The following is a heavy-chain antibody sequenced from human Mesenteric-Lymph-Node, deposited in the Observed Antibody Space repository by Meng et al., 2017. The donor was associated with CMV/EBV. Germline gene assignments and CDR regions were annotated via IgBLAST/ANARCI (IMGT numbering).Heavy chain of an antibody. CDR1: GFTFSSYS. D-gene: IGHD1-26*01. J-gene: IGHJ3*02. CDR2: IRSSSSYI. Sequence: GESLKISCAASGFTFSSYSMNWVRQAPGKGLEWVSSIRSSSSYIYYADSVKGRFTISRDDAKNSLYLQMSSLRAEDTAVYYCARDLRVGAYLDGFDIWGQGTVVTVSS. V-gene: IGHV3-21*01. CDR3: ARDLRVGAYLDGFDI.